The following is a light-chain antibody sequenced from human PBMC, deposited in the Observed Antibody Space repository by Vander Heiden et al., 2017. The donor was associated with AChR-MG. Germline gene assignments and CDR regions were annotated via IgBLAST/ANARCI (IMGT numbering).Light chain of an antibody. V-gene: IGKV1-39*01. CDR2: AVS. CDR3: QQRYYTPRT. Sequence: DIQRTQSPSSLSAFVGDRVTITCRASQMISTYLNWYQQKPGKAPKLLIYAVSTLPSGVPSRFSGSASGTDFTLTISSLQPEDFAIYYCQQRYYTPRTFGQGTKLEIK. CDR1: QMISTY. J-gene: IGKJ2*01.